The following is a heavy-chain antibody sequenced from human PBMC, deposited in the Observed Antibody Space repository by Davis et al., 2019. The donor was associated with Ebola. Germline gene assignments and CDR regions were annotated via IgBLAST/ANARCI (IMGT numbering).Heavy chain of an antibody. CDR3: ARGKVGATTG. Sequence: MPSETLSLTCTVSGKSVSSFYWSWIRQPPGKGLEWIGYIYNSRTTNYNPSLRSRVTISVDVSKNQFSLKLSSVTAADTAVYYCARGKVGATTGWGRGSLVTVSS. D-gene: IGHD1-26*01. J-gene: IGHJ1*01. V-gene: IGHV4-59*02. CDR2: IYNSRTT. CDR1: GKSVSSFY.